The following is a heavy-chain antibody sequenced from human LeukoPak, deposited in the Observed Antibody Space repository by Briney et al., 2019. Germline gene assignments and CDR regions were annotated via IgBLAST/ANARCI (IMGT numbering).Heavy chain of an antibody. V-gene: IGHV3-64D*06. CDR2: ISKNEIDT. J-gene: IGHJ4*02. CDR3: VKDLSGKYSFDC. CDR1: GFTFSSDG. Sequence: GGSLRLSCSASGFTFSSDGMHWVRQAPGKGLEYVSGISKNEIDTYYADSVKGRFTISRDNSKNTLYPQMSSLRPEDTAVYYCVKDLSGKYSFDCWGQGTLVTVSS. D-gene: IGHD1-26*01.